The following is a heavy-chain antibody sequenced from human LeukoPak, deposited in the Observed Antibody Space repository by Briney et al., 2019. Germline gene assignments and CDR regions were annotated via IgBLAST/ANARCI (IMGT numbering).Heavy chain of an antibody. CDR2: ISNSGGRT. CDR1: GFTFSSYA. V-gene: IGHV3-23*01. D-gene: IGHD5-18*01. J-gene: IGHJ4*02. Sequence: GGSLRLSCAASGFTFSSYAMSWVRQAPGKGLEWVSSISNSGGRTFYTDSVKGRFTISRDNSKITLYLQMNSLRAEDTAVYYCAKNVGYSYGTPLDYWGQGTLVTVSS. CDR3: AKNVGYSYGTPLDY.